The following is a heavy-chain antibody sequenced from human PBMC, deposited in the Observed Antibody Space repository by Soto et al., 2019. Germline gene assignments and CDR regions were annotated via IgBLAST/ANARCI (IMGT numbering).Heavy chain of an antibody. CDR3: AKDGRVQLHPMDV. CDR2: ISSSSSSI. Sequence: GGSLRLSCAASGFTFSSYSMNWVRQAPGKGLEWVSSISSSSSSIYYADSVKGRFTISRDNAKNTLYLQMNSLRAEDTAVYYCAKDGRVQLHPMDVWGQGTTVTVSS. D-gene: IGHD5-18*01. CDR1: GFTFSSYS. V-gene: IGHV3-48*01. J-gene: IGHJ6*02.